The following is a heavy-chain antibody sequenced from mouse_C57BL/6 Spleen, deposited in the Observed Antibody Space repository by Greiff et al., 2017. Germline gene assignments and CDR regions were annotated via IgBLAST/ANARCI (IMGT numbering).Heavy chain of an antibody. CDR3: ARYTPYGSTHWYFDV. D-gene: IGHD1-1*01. CDR2: IRNKANGYTT. J-gene: IGHJ1*03. Sequence: EVQGVESGGGLVQPGGSLSLSCAASGFTFTDYYMSWVRQPPGKALEWLGFIRNKANGYTTEYSASVKGRFTISRDNYQSILYLQMNALRAEDSATYYCARYTPYGSTHWYFDVWGTGTTVTVSS. V-gene: IGHV7-3*01. CDR1: GFTFTDYY.